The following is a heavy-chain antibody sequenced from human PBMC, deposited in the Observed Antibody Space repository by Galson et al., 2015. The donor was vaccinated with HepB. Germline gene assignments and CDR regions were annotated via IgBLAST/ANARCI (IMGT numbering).Heavy chain of an antibody. CDR3: ARRGGGSSSWYYFDY. CDR2: IYYSGST. V-gene: IGHV4-39*01. D-gene: IGHD6-13*01. Sequence: ETLSLTCTVSGGSISSSSYYWGWIRQPPGKGLEWIGSIYYSGSTYYNPSLKSRVTISVDTSKNQFSLKLSSVTAADTAVYYCARRGGGSSSWYYFDYWGQGTLVTVSS. CDR1: GGSISSSSYY. J-gene: IGHJ4*02.